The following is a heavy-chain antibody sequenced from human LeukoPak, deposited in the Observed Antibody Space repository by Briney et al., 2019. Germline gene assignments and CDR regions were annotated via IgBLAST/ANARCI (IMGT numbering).Heavy chain of an antibody. Sequence: SETLSLTCTVSGGSISSYYWSWIRQPPGEGLEWIGYIYYSGSTNYNPSLKSRVTISVDTSKNQFSLKLSSVTAADTAVYYCARDRGSRDAFDIWGQGTMVTLSS. V-gene: IGHV4-59*01. CDR3: ARDRGSRDAFDI. D-gene: IGHD1-26*01. J-gene: IGHJ3*02. CDR1: GGSISSYY. CDR2: IYYSGST.